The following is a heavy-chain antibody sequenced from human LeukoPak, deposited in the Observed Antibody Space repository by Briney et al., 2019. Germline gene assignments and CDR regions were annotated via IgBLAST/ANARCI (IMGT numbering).Heavy chain of an antibody. CDR1: GGSISSSSYY. Sequence: PSETLSLTCTVSGGSISSSSYYWGWIRQPPGKGLEWIGSIYYSGSTYYNPSLKSRVTISVDTSKNQFSLKLSSVTAADTAVYYCARVTPLISVTTTLAPNYFDPWGKGTLVTVSS. D-gene: IGHD1-20*01. J-gene: IGHJ5*02. CDR3: ARVTPLISVTTTLAPNYFDP. CDR2: IYYSGST. V-gene: IGHV4-39*07.